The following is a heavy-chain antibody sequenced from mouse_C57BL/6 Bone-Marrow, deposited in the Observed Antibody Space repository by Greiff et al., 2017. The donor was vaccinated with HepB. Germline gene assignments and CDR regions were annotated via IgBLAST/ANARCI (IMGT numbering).Heavy chain of an antibody. CDR3: AIDAPWFAY. J-gene: IGHJ3*01. CDR2: IYPGDGDT. CDR1: GYAFSSSW. V-gene: IGHV1-82*01. Sequence: VQLQQSGPELVKPGASVKISCKASGYAFSSSWMNWVKRRPGKGLEWIGRIYPGDGDTNYNGKFKGKATLTADKSSSTAYMQLSSLTSEDSAVYFCAIDAPWFAYLGQGTLVTVSA.